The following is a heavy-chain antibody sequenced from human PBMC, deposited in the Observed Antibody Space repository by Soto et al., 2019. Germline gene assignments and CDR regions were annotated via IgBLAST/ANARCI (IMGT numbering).Heavy chain of an antibody. V-gene: IGHV3-33*01. D-gene: IGHD3-10*01. CDR1: GFTFSSYG. CDR3: ARAKESYYYYYGMDV. CDR2: IWYDGSNK. Sequence: QVQLVESGGGVVQPGRSLRLFCAASGFTFSSYGMHWVRQAPGKGLEWVAVIWYDGSNKYYADSVKGRFTISRDNSKNTLYLQMNSLRAEDTAVYYCARAKESYYYYYGMDVWGQGTTVTVSS. J-gene: IGHJ6*02.